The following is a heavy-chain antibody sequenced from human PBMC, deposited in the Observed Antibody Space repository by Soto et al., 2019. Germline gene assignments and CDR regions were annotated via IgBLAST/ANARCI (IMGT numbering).Heavy chain of an antibody. V-gene: IGHV3-33*01. CDR3: ARGNPVVVEYYGMDV. Sequence: QVQLVESGGGVVQPGRSLRLSCAASGFTFSSYGMHWVRQAPGKGLEWVAGIWYDGSNKYYADSVKGRFTITRDNSKNTRYLQMNSLRAEDTAVYYCARGNPVVVEYYGMDVWGQGTTVTVSS. CDR1: GFTFSSYG. J-gene: IGHJ6*02. D-gene: IGHD2-21*01. CDR2: IWYDGSNK.